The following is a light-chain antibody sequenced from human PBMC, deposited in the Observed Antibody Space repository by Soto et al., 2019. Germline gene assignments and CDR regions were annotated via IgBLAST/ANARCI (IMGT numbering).Light chain of an antibody. CDR3: QEYGSSLFT. CDR2: GAS. J-gene: IGKJ3*01. CDR1: QSVSSNY. Sequence: EIVLTQSPGTLSLSPGERATLSCMASQSVSSNYLAWYQQKPGQAPRLLIYGASTRATGIPDRFSGSGSGTDFTLTISTLEPEDFAVYYCQEYGSSLFTFGPGTKVDIK. V-gene: IGKV3-20*01.